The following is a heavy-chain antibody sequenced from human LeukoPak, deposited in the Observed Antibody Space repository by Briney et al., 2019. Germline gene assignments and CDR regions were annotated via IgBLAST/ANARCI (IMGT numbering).Heavy chain of an antibody. CDR3: AKDLGGYSYGSQYYYYYGMDV. J-gene: IGHJ6*02. D-gene: IGHD5-18*01. Sequence: GRSLRLSCAASGFTFSSYGMHWVRQAPGKGLEWVAVISYDGSNKYYADSVKGRFTISRDNSKNTLYLQMSSLRAEDTAVYYCAKDLGGYSYGSQYYYYYGMDVWGQGTTVTVSS. CDR1: GFTFSSYG. V-gene: IGHV3-30*18. CDR2: ISYDGSNK.